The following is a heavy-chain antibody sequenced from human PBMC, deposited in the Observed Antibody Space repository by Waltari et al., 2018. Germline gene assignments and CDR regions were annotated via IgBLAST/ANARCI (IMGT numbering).Heavy chain of an antibody. J-gene: IGHJ5*02. Sequence: QVQLQQWGAGLLKPSETLSLTCAVYGGSFSGYYWSWIRQPPGKGLEWIGEINHSGSTNYNPSLKSRVTISVDTSKNQFSLKLSSVTAADTAVYYCARAHYDFWSGSNWFDPWGQGTLVTVSS. CDR2: INHSGST. D-gene: IGHD3-3*01. CDR3: ARAHYDFWSGSNWFDP. CDR1: GGSFSGYY. V-gene: IGHV4-34*01.